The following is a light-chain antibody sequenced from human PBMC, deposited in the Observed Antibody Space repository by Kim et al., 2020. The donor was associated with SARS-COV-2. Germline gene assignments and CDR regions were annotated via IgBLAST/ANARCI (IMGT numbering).Light chain of an antibody. Sequence: LSPGERATLSCRASQSVSSSYLAWYQQKPGQAPRLLIYGASSRATGIPDRFSASGSGTDFTLTISRLEPEDFAVSYCQQYGSSPLTFGGGTKLEIK. CDR2: GAS. J-gene: IGKJ4*01. CDR3: QQYGSSPLT. CDR1: QSVSSSY. V-gene: IGKV3-20*01.